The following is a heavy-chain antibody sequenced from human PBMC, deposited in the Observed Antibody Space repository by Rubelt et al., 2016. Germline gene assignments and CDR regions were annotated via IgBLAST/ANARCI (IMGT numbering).Heavy chain of an antibody. CDR1: GGSFSGYY. D-gene: IGHD3-22*01. CDR3: ARQKPAYYYDSRGYYPRAFDI. CDR2: INHSGST. V-gene: IGHV4-34*01. J-gene: IGHJ3*02. Sequence: VQLQQWGAGLLKPSETLSLTCAVYGGSFSGYYWSWIRQPPGKGLEWIGEINHSGSTNYNPSLKSRVTISVDTSKNQFSLKLSSVTAADTAVYYCARQKPAYYYDSRGYYPRAFDIWGQGTMVTVSS.